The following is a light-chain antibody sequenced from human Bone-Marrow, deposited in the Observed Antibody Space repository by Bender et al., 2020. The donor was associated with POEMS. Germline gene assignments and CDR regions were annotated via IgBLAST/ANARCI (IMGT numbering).Light chain of an antibody. CDR2: DDR. Sequence: SYVLTQAPSVSVAPGQTARITCGGNDIGSKNVQWYQQEPGLAPVMIIFDDRDRPSGIPERFSASNSGNTATLIISRVEPGDEADYYCQVWDSSSDHRVFGGGTKLTVL. CDR3: QVWDSSSDHRV. CDR1: DIGSKN. V-gene: IGLV3-21*02. J-gene: IGLJ3*02.